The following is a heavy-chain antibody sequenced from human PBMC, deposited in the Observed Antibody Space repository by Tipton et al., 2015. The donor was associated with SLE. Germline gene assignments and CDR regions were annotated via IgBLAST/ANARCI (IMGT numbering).Heavy chain of an antibody. D-gene: IGHD2-8*01. CDR2: INHSGST. V-gene: IGHV4-30-2*03. J-gene: IGHJ5*02. CDR3: ARHDTNYGRNWFDP. Sequence: TLSLTCTVSGGSISSGGYSWSWIRQHPGKGLEWIGDINHSGSTDYNPSLKSRASISVDTSKNHFSLKLSSVTAADTAVYYCARHDTNYGRNWFDPWGQGTLVTVSS. CDR1: GGSISSGGYS.